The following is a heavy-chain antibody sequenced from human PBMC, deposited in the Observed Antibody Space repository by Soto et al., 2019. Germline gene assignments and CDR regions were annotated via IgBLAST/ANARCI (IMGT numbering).Heavy chain of an antibody. V-gene: IGHV3-64*01. CDR2: ISSNGGST. J-gene: IGHJ3*02. CDR1: GFTFSSYA. D-gene: IGHD7-27*01. CDR3: ARALGYAFDI. Sequence: GSLRLSCAASGFTFSSYAMHWVRQAPGKGLEYVSAISSNGGSTYYANSVKGRFTISRDNSKNTLYLQMGSLRAEDIAVYYCARALGYAFDIWAQRTMVTVSS.